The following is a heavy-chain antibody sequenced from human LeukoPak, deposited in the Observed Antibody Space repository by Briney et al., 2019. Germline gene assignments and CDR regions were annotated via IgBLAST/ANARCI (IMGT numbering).Heavy chain of an antibody. CDR3: ARGLGYYDSSGYYREFDY. CDR2: ISWNSGSI. CDR1: GFTFDDYA. Sequence: GGSLRLSCAASGFTFDDYAMHWVRQAPGKGLEWVSGISWNSGSIGYADSVKGRFTISRDNAKNSLYLQMNSLRAEDTAVYYCARGLGYYDSSGYYREFDYWGQGTLVTVSS. V-gene: IGHV3-9*01. J-gene: IGHJ4*02. D-gene: IGHD3-22*01.